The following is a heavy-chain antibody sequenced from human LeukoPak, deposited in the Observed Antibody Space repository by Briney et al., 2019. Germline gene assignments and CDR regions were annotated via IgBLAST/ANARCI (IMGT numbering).Heavy chain of an antibody. CDR1: GFTFSSYG. CDR2: ISYEGSNK. Sequence: HPGGSLRLSCAASGFTFSSYGMHWGRQAPGKGLEWVAVISYEGSNKYYADSVKGRFTISRDNAKNTLYLQMNSLRAEDTAVYYCHYDSSGYSSPLFDYWGQGTLVTVSS. CDR3: HYDSSGYSSPLFDY. V-gene: IGHV3-30*03. J-gene: IGHJ4*02. D-gene: IGHD3-22*01.